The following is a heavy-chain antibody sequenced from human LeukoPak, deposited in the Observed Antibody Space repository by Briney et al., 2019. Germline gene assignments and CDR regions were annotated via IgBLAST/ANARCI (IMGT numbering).Heavy chain of an antibody. D-gene: IGHD3-22*01. Sequence: ASVKVSCKASGYTFTSYDINWVRQATGQELEWMGWMNPNSGNTGYAQKFQGRVTMTRNTSISTAYMELSSLRSEDTAVYYCARGPPPTYYYDSSGNQVYYYGMDVWGQGTTVTVSS. CDR1: GYTFTSYD. V-gene: IGHV1-8*01. J-gene: IGHJ6*02. CDR2: MNPNSGNT. CDR3: ARGPPPTYYYDSSGNQVYYYGMDV.